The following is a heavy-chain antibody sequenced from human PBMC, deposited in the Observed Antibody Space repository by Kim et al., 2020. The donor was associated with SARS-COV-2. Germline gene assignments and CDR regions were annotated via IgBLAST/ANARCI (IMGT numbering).Heavy chain of an antibody. V-gene: IGHV1-18*01. D-gene: IGHD6-19*01. CDR3: ARDIYSEQWLYWFDA. CDR1: GYTFTSYG. Sequence: ASVKVSCKASGYTFTSYGISWVRQAPGQGLEWMGWISAYNGNTNYAQKLQGRVTMTTDTSTSTAYMELRSLRSDDTAVYYCARDIYSEQWLYWFDAWGQGTLVTVSS. CDR2: ISAYNGNT. J-gene: IGHJ5*02.